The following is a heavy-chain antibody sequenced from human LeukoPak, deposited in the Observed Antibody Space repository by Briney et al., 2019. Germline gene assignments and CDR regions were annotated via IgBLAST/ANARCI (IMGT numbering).Heavy chain of an antibody. Sequence: PSETLSLTCAVSGGSISSSNWWSWVRQPPGKGLEWIGEIYHSGSTNYNPSLKSRVTISVDKSKNQFSLKLSSVTAADTAVYYCARDSVGYSSSWYGFDPWGQGTLVTVSS. D-gene: IGHD6-13*01. CDR3: ARDSVGYSSSWYGFDP. CDR2: IYHSGST. CDR1: GGSISSSNW. V-gene: IGHV4-4*02. J-gene: IGHJ5*02.